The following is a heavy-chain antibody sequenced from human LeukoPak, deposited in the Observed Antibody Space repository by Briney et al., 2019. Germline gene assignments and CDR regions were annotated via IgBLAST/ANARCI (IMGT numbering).Heavy chain of an antibody. CDR1: GYSFTSYW. CDR3: ARIVVRGVITRFDAFDI. CDR2: IYPGDSDT. Sequence: GESLKISCKGSGYSFTSYWIGWVRQMPGKGLEWMGTIYPGDSDTRYSPSFQGQVTISADKSISTAYLQWSSLKASDTAMYYCARIVVRGVITRFDAFDIWGQGTMITVSS. J-gene: IGHJ3*02. D-gene: IGHD3-10*01. V-gene: IGHV5-51*01.